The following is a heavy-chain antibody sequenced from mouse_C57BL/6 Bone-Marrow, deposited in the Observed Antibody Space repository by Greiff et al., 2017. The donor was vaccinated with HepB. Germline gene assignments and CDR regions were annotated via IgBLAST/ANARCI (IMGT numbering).Heavy chain of an antibody. CDR2: IRNKANGYTT. Sequence: EVMLVESGGGLVQPGASLRLSCAASGFSFTDYYMSWVRQPPGKAPEWLALIRNKANGYTTEYTASVKGRFTISRDNSQNILYLHMSTLRAEYSAANYSVEGQGHFAYWGQGTLVTVSA. D-gene: IGHD3-3*01. CDR3: VEGQGHFAY. CDR1: GFSFTDYY. V-gene: IGHV7-4*01. J-gene: IGHJ3*01.